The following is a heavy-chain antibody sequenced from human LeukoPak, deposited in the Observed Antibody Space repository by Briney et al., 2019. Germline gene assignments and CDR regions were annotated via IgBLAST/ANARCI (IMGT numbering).Heavy chain of an antibody. CDR3: ARVHQSSGHTGL. Sequence: SQTLSLTCTVSGGSISSGDYYWSWIRQPPGKGLEWIGYIYYSGSTYYNPSLKSRITITADTSKNQFSLKLSSVTAADTAVYYCARVHQSSGHTGLWGQGTLVTVSS. J-gene: IGHJ4*02. CDR1: GGSISSGDYY. CDR2: IYYSGST. V-gene: IGHV4-30-4*08. D-gene: IGHD7-27*01.